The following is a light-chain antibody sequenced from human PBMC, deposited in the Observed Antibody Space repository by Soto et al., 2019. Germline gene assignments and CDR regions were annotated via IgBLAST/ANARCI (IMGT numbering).Light chain of an antibody. Sequence: EIVFTQSPGTLSLSPGERATLSCRASQSVSSNYLAWYQQKSGQAPRLLIYGASSRATGIPDRFSGSGSGTDFTLTISRLEPEDSAVYYCQQYGGSPRTFGQGTKVDIK. V-gene: IGKV3-20*01. CDR3: QQYGGSPRT. CDR1: QSVSSNY. CDR2: GAS. J-gene: IGKJ1*01.